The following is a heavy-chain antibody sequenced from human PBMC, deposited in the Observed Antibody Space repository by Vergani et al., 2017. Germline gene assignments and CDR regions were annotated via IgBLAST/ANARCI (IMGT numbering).Heavy chain of an antibody. D-gene: IGHD6-6*01. J-gene: IGHJ1*01. CDR1: GFTFSSYS. V-gene: IGHV3-48*02. CDR2: ISSSSSTI. Sequence: EVQLVESGGGLVQPGGSLRLSCAASGFTFSSYSMNWVRQAPGKGLEWVSYISSSSSTIYYADSVKGRFTISRDNAKNSLYLQMNSLRDEDTAVYYYARDDAYISSSLTSAFQHWGQGTLVTVSS. CDR3: ARDDAYISSSLTSAFQH.